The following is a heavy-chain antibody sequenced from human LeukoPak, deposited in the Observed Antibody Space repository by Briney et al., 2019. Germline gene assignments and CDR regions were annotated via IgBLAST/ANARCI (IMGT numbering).Heavy chain of an antibody. V-gene: IGHV4-30-4*01. CDR2: IYYSGST. Sequence: SETLSLTCTVSGGSISSGDYYWSWIRQPPGKGLEWIGYIYYSGSTYYNPSLKSRVTISVDTSKNQFSLKLSSVTAADTAVYYCARGRITMITYFDYWGQGTLVTVSS. D-gene: IGHD3-22*01. CDR3: ARGRITMITYFDY. CDR1: GGSISSGDYY. J-gene: IGHJ4*02.